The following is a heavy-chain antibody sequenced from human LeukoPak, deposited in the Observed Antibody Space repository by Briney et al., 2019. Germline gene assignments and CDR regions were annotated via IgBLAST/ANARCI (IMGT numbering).Heavy chain of an antibody. CDR1: GGSISSSGHY. Sequence: SETLSLTCTASGGSISSSGHYWDWIRQPAGKGLEWIGSISYSGSTYYNPSLKSRVTISRDTSENQFSLKLSSVTAADTAVYYCARRRQLAIDYWGQETLVTVAS. CDR2: ISYSGST. V-gene: IGHV4-39*01. CDR3: ARRRQLAIDY. D-gene: IGHD6-6*01. J-gene: IGHJ4*02.